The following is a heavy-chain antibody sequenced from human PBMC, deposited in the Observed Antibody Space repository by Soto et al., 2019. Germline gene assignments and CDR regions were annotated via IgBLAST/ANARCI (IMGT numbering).Heavy chain of an antibody. CDR1: GFSITSYA. D-gene: IGHD1-26*01. J-gene: IGHJ4*02. CDR2: ISGNGANI. V-gene: IGHV3-23*01. CDR3: AKKMSGSYTYFDY. Sequence: EVQLLESGGGLIQPRGSLRLSCAASGFSITSYAMSWVRQAPGKGLEWVSTISGNGANIFYGDSVKGRFTISRDTSENTVYLQMNSLRAEEDTAVYYCAKKMSGSYTYFDYWGQGTLVTVSS.